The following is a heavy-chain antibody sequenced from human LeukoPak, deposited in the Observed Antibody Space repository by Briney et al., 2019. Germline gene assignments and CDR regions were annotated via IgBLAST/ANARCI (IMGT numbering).Heavy chain of an antibody. CDR1: GYSFNSHH. CDR2: NFFHDGTT. D-gene: IGHD3-9*01. V-gene: IGHV1-46*02. CDR3: ARTDGNDILTGYFIH. Sequence: ASLKVSCKTSGYSFNSHHVHWVRQAPGQGLEWMGINFFHDGTTSNTQKFPGRLTMTRDTSTSTAYMELSSLRSEDTAVYYCARTDGNDILTGYFIHWGQGTLVTVSS. J-gene: IGHJ4*02.